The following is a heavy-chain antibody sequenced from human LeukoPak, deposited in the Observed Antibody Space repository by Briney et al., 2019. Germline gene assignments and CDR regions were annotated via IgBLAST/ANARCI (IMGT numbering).Heavy chain of an antibody. Sequence: ASVKVSCKASGYTFTSYDINWVRQATGQGPEWMGWMNPNNGNTGYAQKFQSRVTMTRSTSTSTAYMELSNLRSEDTAVYYCARDPLTSTMRDAFDMWGQGTMVTVSS. CDR2: MNPNNGNT. J-gene: IGHJ3*02. CDR3: ARDPLTSTMRDAFDM. V-gene: IGHV1-8*01. CDR1: GYTFTSYD. D-gene: IGHD5-12*01.